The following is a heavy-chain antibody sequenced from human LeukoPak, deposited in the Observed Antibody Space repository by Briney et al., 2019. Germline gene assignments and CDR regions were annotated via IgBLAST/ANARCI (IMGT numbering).Heavy chain of an antibody. CDR3: ARDLDAFDI. J-gene: IGHJ3*02. V-gene: IGHV3-33*01. Sequence: GRSLRLSCAASGFTFSSYGMHWVRQAPGKGLEWVAVIWYDGSNKYYADSVKGRFTISRDNSKNTLYLQMNSLRAEDTAVYYCARDLDAFDIWGQGTMVTVSS. CDR2: IWYDGSNK. CDR1: GFTFSSYG.